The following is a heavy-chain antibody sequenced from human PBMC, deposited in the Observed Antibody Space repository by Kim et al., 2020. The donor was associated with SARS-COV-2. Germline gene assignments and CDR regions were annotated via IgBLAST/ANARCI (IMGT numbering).Heavy chain of an antibody. V-gene: IGHV3-23*01. CDR3: AKDLGGGLRFDP. D-gene: IGHD2-21*01. J-gene: IGHJ5*02. Sequence: YYADSVKGRFTSSRDNSKNTLYLQMNSLRAEDTAVYYCAKDLGGGLRFDPWGQGTLVTVSS.